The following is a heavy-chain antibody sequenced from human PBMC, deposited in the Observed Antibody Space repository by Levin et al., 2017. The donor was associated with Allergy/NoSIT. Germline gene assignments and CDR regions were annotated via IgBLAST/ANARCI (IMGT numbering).Heavy chain of an antibody. V-gene: IGHV3-7*04. CDR3: ARGTYYDFWSGYPWGADYYGMDV. D-gene: IGHD3-3*01. CDR2: IKQDGSEK. CDR1: GFTFSSYW. J-gene: IGHJ6*02. Sequence: GESLKISCAASGFTFSSYWMSWVRQAPGKGLEWVANIKQDGSEKYYVDSGKGRFTISRDNAKNSLYLQMNSLRAEDTAVYYCARGTYYDFWSGYPWGADYYGMDVWGQGTTVTVSS.